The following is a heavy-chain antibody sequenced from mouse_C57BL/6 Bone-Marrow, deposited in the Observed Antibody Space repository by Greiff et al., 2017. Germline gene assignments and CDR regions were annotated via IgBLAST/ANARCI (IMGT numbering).Heavy chain of an antibody. CDR1: GFTFSSYA. V-gene: IGHV5-4*01. J-gene: IGHJ3*01. CDR2: ISDGGSYT. Sequence: EVQLVESGGGLVKPGGSLKLSCAASGFTFSSYAMSWVRQTPEKRLEWVATISDGGSYTYYPDNVKGRFTISRDNAKNNLYLQMSHLKSEDTAMYYCARDEGKAYGGQGTLVTVSA. CDR3: ARDEGKAY.